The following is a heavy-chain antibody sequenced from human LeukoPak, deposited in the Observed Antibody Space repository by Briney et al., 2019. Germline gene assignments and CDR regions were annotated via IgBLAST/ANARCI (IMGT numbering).Heavy chain of an antibody. CDR2: INTNTGNP. Sequence: ASVKVSCKASGYTFTSYAMNWVRQAPGQGLEWMGWINTNTGNPTYAQGFTGRFVFSLDTSVSTAYLQVSSLKAEDTAVYYCAREYYDSSAYGAFDIWGQGTMVTVSS. J-gene: IGHJ3*02. CDR1: GYTFTSYA. D-gene: IGHD3-22*01. V-gene: IGHV7-4-1*02. CDR3: AREYYDSSAYGAFDI.